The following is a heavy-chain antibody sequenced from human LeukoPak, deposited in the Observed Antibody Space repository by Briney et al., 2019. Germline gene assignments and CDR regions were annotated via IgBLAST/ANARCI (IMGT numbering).Heavy chain of an antibody. D-gene: IGHD2-2*02. Sequence: SGTLSLTCAVYGGSFSGYYWSWIRQPPGKGLEWIGEINHSGSTNYNPSLKSRFTISVDASKNQFSLELSSVTAADTAVYYCARGYCSSTRCYKGPPMDVWGKGTTVTVSS. CDR3: ARGYCSSTRCYKGPPMDV. CDR2: INHSGST. CDR1: GGSFSGYY. V-gene: IGHV4-34*01. J-gene: IGHJ6*04.